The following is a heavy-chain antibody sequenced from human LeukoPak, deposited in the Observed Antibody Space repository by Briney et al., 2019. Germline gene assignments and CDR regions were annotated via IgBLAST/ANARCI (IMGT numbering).Heavy chain of an antibody. J-gene: IGHJ5*02. CDR3: AREGYYYGSGSPMGFDP. CDR2: FSGSGGST. D-gene: IGHD3-10*01. CDR1: GFTFSSYA. V-gene: IGHV3-23*01. Sequence: GGSLRLSCAASGFTFSSYAMSWVRQAPGKGLECISGFSGSGGSTYYADSVKGRFTISRDNSKNTLYLQMNSLRAEDTAVYYCAREGYYYGSGSPMGFDPWGQGTLVTVSS.